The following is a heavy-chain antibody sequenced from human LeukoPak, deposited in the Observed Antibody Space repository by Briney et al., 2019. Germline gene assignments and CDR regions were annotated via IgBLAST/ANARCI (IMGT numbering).Heavy chain of an antibody. CDR2: IKSKTGGGTT. CDR3: TSTLGY. J-gene: IGHJ4*02. V-gene: IGHV3-15*01. Sequence: GGSLRLSCAASGFTFSNYAMSWVRQAPGKGLEWVGRIKSKTGGGTTDYAAPVKGRFTISRDDSKNTLYLQMNSLKPEDTAVYYCTSTLGYWGQGTLVTVSS. CDR1: GFTFSNYA.